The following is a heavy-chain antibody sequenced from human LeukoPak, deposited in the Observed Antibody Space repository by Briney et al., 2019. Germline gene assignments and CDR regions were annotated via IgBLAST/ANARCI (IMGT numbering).Heavy chain of an antibody. J-gene: IGHJ4*02. CDR2: ISSNGGST. V-gene: IGHV3-64*01. CDR1: GFTFSTYA. CDR3: ARGGISSAYSSGWLQYYFDY. D-gene: IGHD6-19*01. Sequence: GGSLRLSCAASGFTFSTYAMHWVRQAPGKGLEYVSAISSNGGSTYYANSVKGRFTISRDNSKNTLYLQMGSLRAEDMAVYYCARGGISSAYSSGWLQYYFDYWGQGTLVTVSS.